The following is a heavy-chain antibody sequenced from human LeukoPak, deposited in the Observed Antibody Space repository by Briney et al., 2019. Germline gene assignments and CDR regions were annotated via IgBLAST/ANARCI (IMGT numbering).Heavy chain of an antibody. CDR2: ISYDGSNK. Sequence: RSLRLSCAASGFTFSSYAMHWVRQAPGKGLEWVAVISYDGSNKYYADSVKGRFTISRDNSKNTLYLQMNSLRAEDTAVYYCARARYYGSGSYLALPDYWGQGTLVTVSS. D-gene: IGHD3-10*01. CDR1: GFTFSSYA. V-gene: IGHV3-30*04. CDR3: ARARYYGSGSYLALPDY. J-gene: IGHJ4*02.